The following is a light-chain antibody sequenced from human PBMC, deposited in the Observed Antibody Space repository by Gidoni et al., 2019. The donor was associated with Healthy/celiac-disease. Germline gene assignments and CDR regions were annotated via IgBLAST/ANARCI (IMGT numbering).Light chain of an antibody. CDR1: SSDVGSYNL. CDR2: EGS. J-gene: IGLJ2*01. V-gene: IGLV2-23*03. Sequence: QSALTQPASVSGSPGQSITISCTGTSSDVGSYNLVSWYQQHPGKAPKLMIYEGSKRPSGVSTRFSGSKSGTPASLPISGLHAEAEADYYCCSYAGSSPFVVFGGGTKLTVL. CDR3: CSYAGSSPFVV.